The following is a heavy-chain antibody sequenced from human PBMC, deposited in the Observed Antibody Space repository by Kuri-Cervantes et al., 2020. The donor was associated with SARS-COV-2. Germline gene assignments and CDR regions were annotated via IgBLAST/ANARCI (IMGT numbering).Heavy chain of an antibody. Sequence: SVKVSCKASGGTFSSYAISWVRQAPGQGLEWMGGIIPIFGTANYAQKFQGRVTITADESTSTAYMELSSLRSDDTAVYYCARDRGYDILTGYYSFDYWGQGTLVTVSS. CDR2: IIPIFGTA. CDR3: ARDRGYDILTGYYSFDY. CDR1: GGTFSSYA. V-gene: IGHV1-69*13. D-gene: IGHD3-9*01. J-gene: IGHJ4*02.